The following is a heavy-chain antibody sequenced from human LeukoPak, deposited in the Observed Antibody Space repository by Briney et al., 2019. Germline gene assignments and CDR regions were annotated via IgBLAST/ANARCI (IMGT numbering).Heavy chain of an antibody. V-gene: IGHV3-7*01. CDR3: ASNWNYFDY. CDR2: IKQDGSEK. CDR1: GFTFSSYW. D-gene: IGHD1-20*01. Sequence: PGGSLRLSCAASGFTFSSYWMSWVRQAPGKGLEWVANIKQDGSEKYYVDSVKGRFTISRDNARNSLYLQMDSLRAEDTAVYFCASNWNYFDYWGQGTLVTVSS. J-gene: IGHJ4*02.